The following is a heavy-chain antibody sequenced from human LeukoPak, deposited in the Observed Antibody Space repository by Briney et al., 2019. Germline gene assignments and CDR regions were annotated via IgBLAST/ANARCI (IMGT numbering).Heavy chain of an antibody. CDR3: ARGSIVDAFDI. Sequence: SVKVSRKTSGYTFSTYGISGGRHAPGEGGVGWGGISAYSGNTNYAQKLLGRVTMTTDTSTSTAYMELRSLRSDDTAVYCCARGSIVDAFDIWGQGTMVTVSS. CDR1: GYTFSTYG. D-gene: IGHD1-26*01. CDR2: ISAYSGNT. V-gene: IGHV1-18*01. J-gene: IGHJ3*02.